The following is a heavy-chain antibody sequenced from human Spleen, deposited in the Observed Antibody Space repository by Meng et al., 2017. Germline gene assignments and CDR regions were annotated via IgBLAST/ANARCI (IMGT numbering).Heavy chain of an antibody. J-gene: IGHJ4*02. CDR2: ISRSGSAI. V-gene: IGHV3-48*03. CDR1: GFAFSSYE. Sequence: GESLKISCAASGFAFSSYEMNWARQAPGKGLEWVSYISRSGSAIYYADSVKGRFTLSRDDAKNSLYLQMNSLRAEDTAVYYCAGDGVGYYHSSGSFDYWGQGTLVTVSS. CDR3: AGDGVGYYHSSGSFDY. D-gene: IGHD3-22*01.